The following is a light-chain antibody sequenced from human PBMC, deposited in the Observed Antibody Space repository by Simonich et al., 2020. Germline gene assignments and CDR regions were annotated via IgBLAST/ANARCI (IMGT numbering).Light chain of an antibody. CDR2: GAS. J-gene: IGKJ5*01. CDR3: QQRSNWRPIT. Sequence: EIVMTQSPATLSVSPGERATLSCRASQSVSSNLAWYQQKPGQAPRLLIYGASTRATGIPARFSGSGSGTDFTLTISSLEPEDFAVYYCQQRSNWRPITFGQGTRLEIK. V-gene: IGKV3-15*01. CDR1: QSVSSN.